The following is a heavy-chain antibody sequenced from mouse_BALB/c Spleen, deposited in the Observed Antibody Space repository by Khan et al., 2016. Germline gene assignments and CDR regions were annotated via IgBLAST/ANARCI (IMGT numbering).Heavy chain of an antibody. CDR2: ISNSGRT. CDR1: GYSITSAYA. V-gene: IGHV3-2*02. J-gene: IGHJ3*01. Sequence: EVQLQESGPGLVKPSQSLSLTCTVTGYSITSAYAWNCIRQFPGNKLEWMGYISNSGRTSYNPSLKSRISITRYSSKNQFFLQLNSVTTEDTATHYCAGGRYPAYWGQGTLVTVSA. D-gene: IGHD2-14*01. CDR3: AGGRYPAY.